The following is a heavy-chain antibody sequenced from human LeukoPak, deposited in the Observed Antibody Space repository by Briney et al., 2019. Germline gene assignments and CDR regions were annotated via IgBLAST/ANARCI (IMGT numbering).Heavy chain of an antibody. Sequence: GGSLRLSCAASEFTFSIYDMSWVRQAPGKGLEWVTTISKSGGGTDYADSVKGRFTVSRDNYKNTLDLQMNSLRADDTAVYYCAKGGWLDAWGQGTLVIVSS. CDR2: ISKSGGGT. J-gene: IGHJ5*02. V-gene: IGHV3-23*01. D-gene: IGHD3-16*01. CDR1: EFTFSIYD. CDR3: AKGGWLDA.